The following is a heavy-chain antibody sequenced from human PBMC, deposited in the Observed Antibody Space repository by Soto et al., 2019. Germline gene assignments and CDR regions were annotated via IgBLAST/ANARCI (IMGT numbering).Heavy chain of an antibody. J-gene: IGHJ4*02. CDR3: ARRALPQCINGVCYKDGFWDY. D-gene: IGHD2-8*01. CDR1: GGSVSSGGHY. V-gene: IGHV4-31*03. CDR2: IYYSGTT. Sequence: SETLSLTCTVSGGSVSSGGHYWSWIRQHPGTGLEWIGYIYYSGTTYFNPSLKSRASISLDTSKNEFSLKLTSVTAADTAVYYCARRALPQCINGVCYKDGFWDYWGQGALVTVSS.